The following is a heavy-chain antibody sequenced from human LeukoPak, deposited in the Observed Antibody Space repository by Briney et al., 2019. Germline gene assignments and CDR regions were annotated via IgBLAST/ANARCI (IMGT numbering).Heavy chain of an antibody. CDR2: MYPGDSDT. CDR3: ASRSGVGRIDAANV. V-gene: IGHV5-51*01. J-gene: IGHJ3*01. Sequence: GEPLKISSKGSGYSFTNHWIGWVRQMPGKGLEWMGTMYPGDSDTTYSPSFQGQVTISADKSISTAYLQWSSLKASDTAVYYCASRSGVGRIDAANVWGQGTMVAV. D-gene: IGHD3-3*01. CDR1: GYSFTNHW.